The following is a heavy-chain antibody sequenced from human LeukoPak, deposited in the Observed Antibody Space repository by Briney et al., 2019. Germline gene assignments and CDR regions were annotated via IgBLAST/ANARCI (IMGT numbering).Heavy chain of an antibody. Sequence: GRSLRLSCAASGFTFSSYAMHWVRQAPGKGLEWVAVISYDGSNKYYADSVKGRFTISRDNSKNTLYLQMNSLRAEDTAVYYCARDLSQRDIDYWGQGTLVTVSS. V-gene: IGHV3-30-3*01. D-gene: IGHD6-25*01. CDR1: GFTFSSYA. CDR3: ARDLSQRDIDY. CDR2: ISYDGSNK. J-gene: IGHJ4*02.